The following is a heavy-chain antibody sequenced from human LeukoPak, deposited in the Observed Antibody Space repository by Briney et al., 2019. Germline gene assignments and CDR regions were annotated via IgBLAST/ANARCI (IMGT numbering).Heavy chain of an antibody. Sequence: GGSLRLSCAASGFTFSNYWMSWVRQAPGKGLEWVANIKKDGSEKKYVDSVKGRFTISRDNAENSLHLQMNSLRAEDTAIYYCATYRQVLLPFESWGQGTLVTVSS. V-gene: IGHV3-7*03. J-gene: IGHJ4*02. CDR2: IKKDGSEK. CDR1: GFTFSNYW. D-gene: IGHD2-8*02. CDR3: ATYRQVLLPFES.